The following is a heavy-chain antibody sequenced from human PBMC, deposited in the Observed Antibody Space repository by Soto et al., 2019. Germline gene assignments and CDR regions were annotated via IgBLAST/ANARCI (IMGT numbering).Heavy chain of an antibody. D-gene: IGHD1-1*01. V-gene: IGHV4-59*08. CDR2: IYYGGTS. Sequence: QVQLQESGPGLVKPSETLSLTCTVSGGSINNYYWSWIRQSPGDGLEWIGSIYYGGTSTYNPSLNIRATISLDTNNNHFSLKLSSVTAADTVVYYCARHSWEVRNTFNDLGQGTLVIVSS. CDR1: GGSINNYY. J-gene: IGHJ4*01. CDR3: ARHSWEVRNTFND.